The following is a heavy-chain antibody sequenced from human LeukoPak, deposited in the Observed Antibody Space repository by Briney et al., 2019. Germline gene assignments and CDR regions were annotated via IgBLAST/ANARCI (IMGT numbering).Heavy chain of an antibody. J-gene: IGHJ4*02. D-gene: IGHD6-6*01. CDR3: ARVEYSSSVRLDY. CDR1: GGSIRSSYYY. Sequence: SETLSLTCTVSGGSIRSSYYYWGWIRQPPGKGLEWIGSIYYSGSTYYNPSLKSRVTISVDTSKNQFSLKLSSVTAADTAVYYCARVEYSSSVRLDYWGQGTLVTVSS. CDR2: IYYSGST. V-gene: IGHV4-39*01.